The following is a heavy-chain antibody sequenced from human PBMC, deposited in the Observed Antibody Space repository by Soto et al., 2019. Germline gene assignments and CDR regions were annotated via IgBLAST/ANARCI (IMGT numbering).Heavy chain of an antibody. Sequence: QVQLQQWGAGLLKPSETLSLTCAVYGGSFSGYYWSWIRQPPGKGLEWIGEINHSGSTNYNPSLKSRVTISVDTSKNQFSLKLSSVTAADTAVYYCARGLLFLSGLWGQGTLVTVSS. J-gene: IGHJ4*02. CDR2: INHSGST. V-gene: IGHV4-34*01. D-gene: IGHD3-3*01. CDR3: ARGLLFLSGL. CDR1: GGSFSGYY.